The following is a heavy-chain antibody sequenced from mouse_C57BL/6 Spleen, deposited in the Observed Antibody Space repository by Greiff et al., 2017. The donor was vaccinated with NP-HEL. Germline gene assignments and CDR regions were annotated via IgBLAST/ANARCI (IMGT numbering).Heavy chain of an antibody. Sequence: VQLQQSGPGLVQPSQSLSITCTVSGFSLTSYGVHWVRQSPGKGLEWLGVIWSGGSTDYNAAFISRLSISKDNSKSQVFFKMNSLQADDTAIYYCARRGGRYEGYGAGFAYWGQGTLVTVSA. CDR2: IWSGGST. CDR3: ARRGGRYEGYGAGFAY. CDR1: GFSLTSYG. J-gene: IGHJ3*01. D-gene: IGHD2-3*01. V-gene: IGHV2-2*01.